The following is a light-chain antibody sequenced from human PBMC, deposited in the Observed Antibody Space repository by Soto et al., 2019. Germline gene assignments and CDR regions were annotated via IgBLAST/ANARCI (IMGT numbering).Light chain of an antibody. CDR2: DNN. V-gene: IGLV1-51*01. CDR1: SSNIGNNY. CDR3: EAWDNSLTAVL. J-gene: IGLJ2*01. Sequence: QSVLTQPPSVSAAPGQKVTISCSGGSSNIGNNYVSWYQQVPGTAPKLLIYDNNQRPSGIPDRFSGSKSGTSATLDITGLQSGDEADYYCEAWDNSLTAVLFGGGTKLTVL.